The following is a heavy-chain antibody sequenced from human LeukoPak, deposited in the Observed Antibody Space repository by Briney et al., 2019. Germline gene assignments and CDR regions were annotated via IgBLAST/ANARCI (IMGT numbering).Heavy chain of an antibody. Sequence: QAGGSLRLSCAASGFTFSSYGMHWVRQAPGKGLEWVAVISYDGSNKYYADSVKGRFTISRDNSKNTLYLQMNSLRAEDTAVYYCATWRTAKTGFDYWGQGTLVTVSS. CDR2: ISYDGSNK. CDR1: GFTFSSYG. J-gene: IGHJ4*02. V-gene: IGHV3-30*03. CDR3: ATWRTAKTGFDY. D-gene: IGHD1-1*01.